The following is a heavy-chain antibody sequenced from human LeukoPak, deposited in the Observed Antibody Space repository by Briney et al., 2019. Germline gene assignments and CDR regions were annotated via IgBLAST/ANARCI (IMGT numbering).Heavy chain of an antibody. J-gene: IGHJ4*02. CDR1: GFTFSSYW. CDR3: ARAGPDYYDSSGYYWDS. V-gene: IGHV3-74*01. CDR2: LNTDGSTK. D-gene: IGHD3-22*01. Sequence: TGGSLGLSCAASGFTFSSYWVHWVRQAPGKGLVWVSRLNTDGSTKTYADSVKGRFTISRDNAKNTLYLQMNSLRAEDTAVYYCARAGPDYYDSSGYYWDSWGQGTLVTVSS.